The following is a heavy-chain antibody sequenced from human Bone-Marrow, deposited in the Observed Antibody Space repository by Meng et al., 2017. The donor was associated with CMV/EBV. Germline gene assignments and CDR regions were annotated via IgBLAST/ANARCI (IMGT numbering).Heavy chain of an antibody. CDR2: ISAYNGNT. CDR1: GYTFTSYG. V-gene: IGHV1-18*01. CDR3: ARAVPAAETEFDY. J-gene: IGHJ4*02. D-gene: IGHD2-2*01. Sequence: ASVKVSCKASGYTFTSYGISWVRQAPGQGLEWMGWISAYNGNTNYAQKLQGTVTMTTDTSTSTAYMELSSLRSEDTAVYYCARAVPAAETEFDYWGQGTLVTVSS.